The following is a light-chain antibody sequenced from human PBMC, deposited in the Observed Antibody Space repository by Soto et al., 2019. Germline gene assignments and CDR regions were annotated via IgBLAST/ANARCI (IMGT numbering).Light chain of an antibody. V-gene: IGKV1-39*01. CDR3: QHYVSPPIT. CDR1: QSISSY. J-gene: IGKJ5*01. Sequence: DIQMTQSPSSLSASVGDRVTITCRASQSISSYLNWYQQKPGKAPNLLIYAASSLQSGVPSRFSGSGSGTDFTLTISRLEPEDFAVCYCQHYVSPPITFGQGTRLEIK. CDR2: AAS.